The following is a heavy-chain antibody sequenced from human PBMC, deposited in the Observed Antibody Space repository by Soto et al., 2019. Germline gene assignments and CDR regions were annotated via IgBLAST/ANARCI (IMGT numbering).Heavy chain of an antibody. CDR1: GGSISSDDYY. D-gene: IGHD3-22*01. CDR3: ARVGDFYYDSSGSNNWFDP. CDR2: IHSSGSI. J-gene: IGHJ5*02. Sequence: SETLSLTCTVSGGSISSDDYYWSWIRQAPGRGLEWIGYIHSSGSIYYNPSLKSRATMSIDTAGNQFSLKVSSVTVADTAVYYCARVGDFYYDSSGSNNWFDPWGQGTLVTVSS. V-gene: IGHV4-30-4*01.